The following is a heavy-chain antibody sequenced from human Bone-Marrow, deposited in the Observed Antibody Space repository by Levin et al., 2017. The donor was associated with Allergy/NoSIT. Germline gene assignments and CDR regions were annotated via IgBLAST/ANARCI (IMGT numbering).Heavy chain of an antibody. J-gene: IGHJ4*02. Sequence: GESLKISCAASGFTFSSYDMHWVRQAPGKGLEWVAVMSHDGSNEYHADSVKGRFTISRDNSKNTLFLQMNSLRVEDTAVYYCAKDRTAYDTTGYYNYFDSWGQGTLVTVSS. CDR2: MSHDGSNE. CDR1: GFTFSSYD. D-gene: IGHD3-22*01. V-gene: IGHV3-30*18. CDR3: AKDRTAYDTTGYYNYFDS.